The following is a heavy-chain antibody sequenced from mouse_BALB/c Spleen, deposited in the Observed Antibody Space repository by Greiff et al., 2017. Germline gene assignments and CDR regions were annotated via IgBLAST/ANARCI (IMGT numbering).Heavy chain of an antibody. CDR1: GFTFSSFG. CDR2: ISSGSSTI. D-gene: IGHD2-10*02. J-gene: IGHJ2*01. CDR3: ARSGYGNYVKDYFDY. V-gene: IGHV5-17*02. Sequence: EVMLVESGGGLVQPGGSRKLSCAASGFTFSSFGMHWVRQAPEKGLEWVAYISSGSSTIYYADTVKGRFTISRDNPKNTLFLQMTSLRSEDTAIYYCARSGYGNYVKDYFDYWGQGTTLTVSS.